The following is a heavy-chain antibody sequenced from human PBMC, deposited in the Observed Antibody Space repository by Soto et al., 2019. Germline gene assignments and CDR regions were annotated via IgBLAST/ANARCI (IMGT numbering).Heavy chain of an antibody. CDR1: GYTFTSYW. Sequence: GESLKISCKGSGYTFTSYWIGWVRQMPGKGLEWMGIIYPGDSNTRYSPSFQGQVTISADKSISTAYLQWSSLKATGTAMYFCARQGYCSTTACYAVDYWGQGTLVTVSS. CDR2: IYPGDSNT. J-gene: IGHJ4*02. CDR3: ARQGYCSTTACYAVDY. V-gene: IGHV5-51*01. D-gene: IGHD2-2*01.